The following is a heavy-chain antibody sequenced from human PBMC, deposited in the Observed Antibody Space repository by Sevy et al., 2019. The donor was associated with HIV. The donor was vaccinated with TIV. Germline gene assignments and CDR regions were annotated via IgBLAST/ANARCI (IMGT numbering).Heavy chain of an antibody. CDR2: ISSSGGST. V-gene: IGHV3-23*01. CDR3: AKVGRNGDRFDY. D-gene: IGHD4-17*01. J-gene: IGHJ4*02. CDR1: GFTFSSYA. Sequence: GGSLRLSCAASGFTFSSYAMTWVRQAPGKGLEWVSVISSSGGSTYYADSVKGRFTISRDNSKNRSYLQMNSLRADDTAVYYCAKVGRNGDRFDYWGQGTLVTVSS.